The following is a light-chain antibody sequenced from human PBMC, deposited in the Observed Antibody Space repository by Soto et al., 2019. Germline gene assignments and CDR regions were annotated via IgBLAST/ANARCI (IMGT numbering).Light chain of an antibody. V-gene: IGKV3-11*01. CDR1: QSVGNF. CDR3: QQRSNWPPLT. CDR2: DAS. Sequence: EVVLTQSPAILSLSPGERATLSCRASQSVGNFLTWYQQKPGQAPRHLIYDASTRATGIPARFSGSGSGTDFTLTISSLEPEDFAVYYCQQRSNWPPLTFGGGTKVDIK. J-gene: IGKJ4*01.